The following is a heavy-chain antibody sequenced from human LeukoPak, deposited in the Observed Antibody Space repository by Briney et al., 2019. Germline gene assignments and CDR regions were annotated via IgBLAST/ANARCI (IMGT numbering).Heavy chain of an antibody. CDR1: GYTFTGYY. D-gene: IGHD1-26*01. Sequence: ASVKVSCKASGYTFTGYYMHWVRQAPGQGLEWMGWINPNSGGTNYAQKLQGRVTMTRDTSISTAYMELSRLRSDDTAVYYCARGRGSYYEWFDPWGQGTLVTVSS. CDR3: ARGRGSYYEWFDP. CDR2: INPNSGGT. J-gene: IGHJ5*02. V-gene: IGHV1-2*02.